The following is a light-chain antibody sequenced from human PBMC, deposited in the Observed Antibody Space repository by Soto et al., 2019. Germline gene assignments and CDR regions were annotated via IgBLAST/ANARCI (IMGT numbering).Light chain of an antibody. CDR3: AAWDDRLSAVV. CDR1: SSNIGSNT. Sequence: QSVLTQPPSASGTPGQRVTISCSGSSSNIGSNTVNWYQQLPGTAPKLLIYSNDQRPSGVPDRFSGSKSGTSASLAISGLQSEDEADYYCAAWDDRLSAVVFGGGTNVTVL. J-gene: IGLJ2*01. V-gene: IGLV1-44*01. CDR2: SND.